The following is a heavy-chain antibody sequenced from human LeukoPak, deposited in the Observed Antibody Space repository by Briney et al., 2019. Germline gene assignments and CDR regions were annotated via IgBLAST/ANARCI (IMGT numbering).Heavy chain of an antibody. CDR3: ARGRKRVDFWSDPDAFDI. Sequence: ASVKVSCKASGYTFTGYYMHWVRQAPGQGLEWMGWINPNSGGTNYAQKFQGRVTMTRDTSISTAYMELSRLRSDDTAVYYCARGRKRVDFWSDPDAFDIWGQGTMVTVSS. CDR2: INPNSGGT. CDR1: GYTFTGYY. V-gene: IGHV1-2*02. D-gene: IGHD3-3*01. J-gene: IGHJ3*02.